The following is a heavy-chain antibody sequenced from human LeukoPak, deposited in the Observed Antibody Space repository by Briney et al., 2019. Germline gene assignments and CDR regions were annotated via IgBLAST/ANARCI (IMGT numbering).Heavy chain of an antibody. J-gene: IGHJ4*02. CDR3: ARGKWLAPLDY. D-gene: IGHD6-19*01. V-gene: IGHV3-30*14. CDR2: ISYDGSNK. Sequence: GRSLRLSCAASGFTFSRYALHWVRQAPGKGLEWVAAISYDGSNKYYADSVKGRFTISRDNSKNTLYLQMNSLRVEDTAVYYCARGKWLAPLDYWGQGTLVTVSS. CDR1: GFTFSRYA.